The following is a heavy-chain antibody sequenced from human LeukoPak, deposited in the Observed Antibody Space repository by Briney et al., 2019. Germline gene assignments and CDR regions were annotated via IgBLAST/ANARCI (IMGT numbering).Heavy chain of an antibody. J-gene: IGHJ5*02. CDR2: ISGSGGST. CDR3: ACSYGSGTDMGDWFDP. CDR1: GFTFSSYA. Sequence: GGSLRLSCAASGFTFSSYAMSWVRQAPGKGLEWVSAISGSGGSTYYADSVKGRFTISRDNSKNTLYLQMNSLRAEDTAVYYCACSYGSGTDMGDWFDPWGQGTLVTVSS. V-gene: IGHV3-23*01. D-gene: IGHD3-10*01.